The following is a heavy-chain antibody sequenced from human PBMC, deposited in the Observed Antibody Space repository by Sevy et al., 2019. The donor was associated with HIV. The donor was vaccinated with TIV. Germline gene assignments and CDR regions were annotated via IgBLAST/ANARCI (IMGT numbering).Heavy chain of an antibody. Sequence: SETLSLTCAVYGESFSKYYWSWIRLSPGKGLESIGEIDHSGRSNYNPSLKSRVTLSVDTSKNQFSLKLTSVTAADTAVYYCARGPKPLRSDYGDYRGVGYYFDSWGQGTLVTVSS. D-gene: IGHD4-17*01. CDR3: ARGPKPLRSDYGDYRGVGYYFDS. V-gene: IGHV4-34*01. J-gene: IGHJ4*02. CDR1: GESFSKYY. CDR2: IDHSGRS.